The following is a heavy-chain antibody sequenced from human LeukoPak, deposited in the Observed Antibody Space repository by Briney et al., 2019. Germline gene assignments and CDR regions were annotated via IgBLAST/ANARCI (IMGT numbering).Heavy chain of an antibody. D-gene: IGHD3-9*01. V-gene: IGHV1-3*01. J-gene: IGHJ3*02. CDR3: ARAGLGRYFDWLLPNDAFDI. CDR2: INAGNGNT. CDR1: GYTFTSYA. Sequence: ASVKVSCKASGYTFTSYAMHWVRQAPGQRLEWMGWINAGNGNTKYSQKFQGRITITRDTSASTSYMELSSLRSEDTAVYYCARAGLGRYFDWLLPNDAFDIWGQGTMVTVSS.